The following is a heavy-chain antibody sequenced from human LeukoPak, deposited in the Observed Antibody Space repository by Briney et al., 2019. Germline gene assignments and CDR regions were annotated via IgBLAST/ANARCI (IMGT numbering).Heavy chain of an antibody. CDR1: GYTFTSYG. CDR3: GRDPPVTLQYYYYYMDV. J-gene: IGHJ6*03. Sequence: GASVKVSCKASGYTFTSYGISWVRQAPGQGLEWMGWISAYNGNTNYAQKLQGRVTMTTDTSTSTAYMELRSLRSDDTAVYYCGRDPPVTLQYYYYYMDVWGQGTLVTVSS. D-gene: IGHD5-24*01. CDR2: ISAYNGNT. V-gene: IGHV1-18*01.